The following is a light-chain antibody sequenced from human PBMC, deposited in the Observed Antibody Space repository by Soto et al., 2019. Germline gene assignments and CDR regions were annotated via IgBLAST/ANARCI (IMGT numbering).Light chain of an antibody. CDR2: GAS. J-gene: IGKJ5*01. CDR1: QSVSSSY. Sequence: EIVLTQSPGTLSLSPGERATLSCRASQSVSSSYLAWYQQKPGQAPRLLIYGASRRATGIPGRFSGGGSGTDFTLTISRLEPEDVAVYYCQQYGTSPPMTFGQGTRLEI. V-gene: IGKV3-20*01. CDR3: QQYGTSPPMT.